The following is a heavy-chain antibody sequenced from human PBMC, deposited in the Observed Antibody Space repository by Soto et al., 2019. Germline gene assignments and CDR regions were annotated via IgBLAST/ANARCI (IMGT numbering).Heavy chain of an antibody. J-gene: IGHJ6*02. V-gene: IGHV4-4*07. Sequence: SETLSLTCTVSGGSISSYYWSWIRQPAGKGLEWIGRIYTSGSTNYNPSLKSRVTMSVDTSKNQFSLKLSSVTAADTAVYYCARDRSKGRQQLASHYYYYYGMDVWGQGTTVT. CDR1: GGSISSYY. CDR2: IYTSGST. CDR3: ARDRSKGRQQLASHYYYYYGMDV. D-gene: IGHD6-13*01.